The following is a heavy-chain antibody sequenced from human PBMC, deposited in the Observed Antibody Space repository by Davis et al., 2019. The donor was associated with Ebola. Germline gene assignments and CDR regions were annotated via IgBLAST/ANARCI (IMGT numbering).Heavy chain of an antibody. Sequence: GESLKISCKGSGNSFTSFWIGWVRQMPGKGLECMGIIFPGDSDTRYSPSFRGQVTISADKSTKTAFLQWSSLKASDTGIYYCASLRRTITGMDDSFDIWGQGTMVTVSS. J-gene: IGHJ3*02. CDR1: GNSFTSFW. CDR3: ASLRRTITGMDDSFDI. D-gene: IGHD7-27*01. CDR2: IFPGDSDT. V-gene: IGHV5-51*01.